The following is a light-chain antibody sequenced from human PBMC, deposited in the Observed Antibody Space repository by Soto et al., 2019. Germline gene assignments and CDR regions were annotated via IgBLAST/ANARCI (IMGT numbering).Light chain of an antibody. CDR1: QSVSGSY. CDR2: GAS. CDR3: QPYGSSPWT. V-gene: IGKV3-20*01. J-gene: IGKJ1*01. Sequence: EIVLTQSPGTLSLSPGERATLSCRASQSVSGSYLAWYQQKPGQAPRLLIYGASSRATGIPDRFSGSGSGTDFTLTISRLEPEDFAVYYCQPYGSSPWTFGQGTKVEIK.